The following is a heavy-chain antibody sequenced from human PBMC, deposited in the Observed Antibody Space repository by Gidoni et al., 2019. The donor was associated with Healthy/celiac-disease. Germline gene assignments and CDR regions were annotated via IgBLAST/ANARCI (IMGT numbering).Heavy chain of an antibody. CDR2: IYTSGST. CDR3: GSSYSGSYLGY. D-gene: IGHD1-26*01. V-gene: IGHV4-4*07. Sequence: QVQLQESGPGLVKPSETLSLTCTVSGGSISSYYWSWIRQPAGKGLEWIGRIYTSGSTNYNPSLKSRVTRSVDTSKNQFSLKRSSGTAADTAVYYCGSSYSGSYLGYWAREPWSPSPQ. J-gene: IGHJ4*02. CDR1: GGSISSYY.